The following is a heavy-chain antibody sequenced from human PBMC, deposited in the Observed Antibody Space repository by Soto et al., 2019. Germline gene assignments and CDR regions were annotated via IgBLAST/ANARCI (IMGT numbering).Heavy chain of an antibody. Sequence: GGSLRLSCAASGFSFSDYYMSWIRQAPGKGLEWVSFISTDGSSTDYVDSVKGRFTISRDNAKNSLSLQMASLRAEDTAVYYCARDGVAAGLYFDYWGQGTLVTVSS. CDR1: GFSFSDYY. D-gene: IGHD6-13*01. CDR2: ISTDGSST. J-gene: IGHJ4*02. CDR3: ARDGVAAGLYFDY. V-gene: IGHV3-11*01.